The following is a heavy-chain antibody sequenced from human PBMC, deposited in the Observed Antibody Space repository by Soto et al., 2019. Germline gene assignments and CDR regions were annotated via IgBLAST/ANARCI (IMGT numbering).Heavy chain of an antibody. V-gene: IGHV1-18*01. J-gene: IGHJ5*02. Sequence: QVQLVQSGAEVKKPGASVKVSCKASGYTFTSYGISWVRQAPGQRLEWMGWISAYNGNTNYAQKLQGRVTMTTDTSTSTAYMELRSLRSDDTAVYYCARVSITIFGVAYNWFDPWGQGTLVTVSS. CDR3: ARVSITIFGVAYNWFDP. D-gene: IGHD3-3*01. CDR1: GYTFTSYG. CDR2: ISAYNGNT.